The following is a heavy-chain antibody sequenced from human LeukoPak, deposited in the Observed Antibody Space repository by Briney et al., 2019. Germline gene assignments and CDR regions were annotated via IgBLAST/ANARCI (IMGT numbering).Heavy chain of an antibody. Sequence: PGRSLRLSCAASGFTFSSYVMHWVRQAPGKGLEWVAVISYDGSNKYYADSVKGRFTISRDNSKNTLYLQMNSLRAEDTAVYYCAKDKAIGDDYYYYYGMDVWGQGTTVTVSS. CDR2: ISYDGSNK. CDR3: AKDKAIGDDYYYYYGMDV. J-gene: IGHJ6*02. CDR1: GFTFSSYV. V-gene: IGHV3-30*18. D-gene: IGHD2-2*02.